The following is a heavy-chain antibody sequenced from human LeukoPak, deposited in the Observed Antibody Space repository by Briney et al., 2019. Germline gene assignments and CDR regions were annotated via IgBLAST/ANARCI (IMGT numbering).Heavy chain of an antibody. J-gene: IGHJ4*02. D-gene: IGHD2-2*02. CDR1: GGTFSSYA. CDR3: ARGRGLTPSALTRAYTLDY. Sequence: ASVKVSCKASGGTFSSYAISWVRQAPGQGLEWMGRIIPILGIANYAQKFQGRVTITADKSTSTAYMELSSLRSEDTAVYYCARGRGLTPSALTRAYTLDYWGQGTLVTVSS. V-gene: IGHV1-69*04. CDR2: IIPILGIA.